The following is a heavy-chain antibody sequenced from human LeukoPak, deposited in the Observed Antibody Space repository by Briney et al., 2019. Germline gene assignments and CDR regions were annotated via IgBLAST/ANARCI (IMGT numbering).Heavy chain of an antibody. D-gene: IGHD3-10*01. J-gene: IGHJ4*02. V-gene: IGHV3-7*01. CDR2: IKQDGSEK. Sequence: GGSLRLSCAASGFTFSSYWMSWVRQAPGKGLEWVANIKQDGSEKYYVDSVKGRFTISRDNAKNSLYVQMNSLRAEDTAVYSCARDDVVRGVITDYWGQGTLVTVPS. CDR3: ARDDVVRGVITDY. CDR1: GFTFSSYW.